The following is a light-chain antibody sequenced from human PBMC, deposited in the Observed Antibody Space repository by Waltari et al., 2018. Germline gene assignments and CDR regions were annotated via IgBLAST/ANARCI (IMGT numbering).Light chain of an antibody. CDR1: SGSVAANNC. Sequence: QTVVTQEPSFSVSPGGTVTLTCGLTSGSVAANNCPSWYQQTPGQAPRTRVYNTNVRSSGVPGRFSGSILGNKAALTITGAQADDESDYHCFRYLGDGIWVFGGGTKLTVL. J-gene: IGLJ3*02. V-gene: IGLV8-61*01. CDR3: FRYLGDGIWV. CDR2: NTN.